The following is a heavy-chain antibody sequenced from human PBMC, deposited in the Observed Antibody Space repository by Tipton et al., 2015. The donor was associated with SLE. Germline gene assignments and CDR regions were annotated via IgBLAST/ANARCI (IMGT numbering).Heavy chain of an antibody. J-gene: IGHJ6*02. D-gene: IGHD6-19*01. V-gene: IGHV4-39*07. CDR1: GGSISGSNYY. CDR2: LYHTGST. CDR3: ARHQKGHSSGWRGAGYYYYGMDV. Sequence: TLSLTCTVSGGSISGSNYYWAWIRQPPEKGLEWIGNLYHTGSTHYNPSLRNRVTISIDTSKNQFFLNLTTLTDADTAIYYCARHQKGHSSGWRGAGYYYYGMDVWGQGTTVTVSS.